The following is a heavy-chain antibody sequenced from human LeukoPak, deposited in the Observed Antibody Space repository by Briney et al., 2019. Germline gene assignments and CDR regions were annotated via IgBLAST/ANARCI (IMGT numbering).Heavy chain of an antibody. J-gene: IGHJ3*02. CDR2: IYYSGST. CDR1: GVSISSSNSY. V-gene: IGHV4-39*01. CDR3: ARQGYRVLLWFGELQRLDDAFDI. Sequence: SETLSLTCTVSGVSISSSNSYWGWIRQPPGKGLEWIGSIYYSGSTYYNPSLKSRVTISVDTSKNQFSLKLSSVTAADTAVYYCARQGYRVLLWFGELQRLDDAFDIWGQGTMVTVSS. D-gene: IGHD3-10*01.